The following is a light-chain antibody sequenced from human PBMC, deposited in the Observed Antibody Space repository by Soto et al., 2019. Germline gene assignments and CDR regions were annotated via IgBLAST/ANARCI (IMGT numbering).Light chain of an antibody. J-gene: IGKJ1*01. CDR3: KQYSDSSGA. CDR2: DAS. Sequence: DIQVTHTPSTLSASVGGRVTITCGASQSIGTWLAWYQQKPGKAPKLLIFDASTLESGVPSRFSGSGSGTDFTLTISSLQPDDFATYYCKQYSDSSGAVGHGTKVDIK. V-gene: IGKV1-5*01. CDR1: QSIGTW.